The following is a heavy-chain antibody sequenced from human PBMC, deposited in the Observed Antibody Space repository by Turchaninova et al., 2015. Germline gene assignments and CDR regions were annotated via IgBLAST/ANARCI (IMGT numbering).Heavy chain of an antibody. J-gene: IGHJ6*03. CDR3: ARHGHDYSNYFHHYYMDV. V-gene: IGHV4-38-2*01. CDR1: GYSISSGYY. CDR2: VYHSGGS. D-gene: IGHD4-11*01. Sequence: QVQLQESGPGLVKASETLSLTCAVSGYSISSGYYWGWIRQPPGQGLEWIGSVYHSGGSYYNPSLKSRVIISVDTSKNQLSRRLISVTAADTAVYYCARHGHDYSNYFHHYYMDVWGKGTTVSVS.